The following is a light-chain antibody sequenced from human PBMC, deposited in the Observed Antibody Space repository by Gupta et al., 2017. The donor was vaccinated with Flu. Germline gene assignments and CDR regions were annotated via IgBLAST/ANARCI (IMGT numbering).Light chain of an antibody. V-gene: IGLV1-51*01. J-gene: IGLJ2*01. Sequence: KVTISPSGSSSNIGKYSVSWYPHLPGTAPKLLIYDNTERPSGIPDRFSGSKSGTSATLGITGLQTGDEADYYCGAWDASRSAVVFGGGTRLTVL. CDR1: SSNIGKYS. CDR2: DNT. CDR3: GAWDASRSAVV.